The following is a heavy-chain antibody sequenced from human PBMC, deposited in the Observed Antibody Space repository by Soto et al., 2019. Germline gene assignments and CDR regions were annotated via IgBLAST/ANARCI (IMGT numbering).Heavy chain of an antibody. CDR3: AKDLVPAAINWFDP. J-gene: IGHJ5*02. CDR2: ISYDGSNK. Sequence: PGGSLRLSCAASGFTVSNNYMSWVRQAPGKGLEWVAVISYDGSNKYYADSVKGRFTISRDNSKNTLYLQMNSLRAEDTAVYYCAKDLVPAAINWFDPWGQGTLVTVSS. V-gene: IGHV3-30*18. D-gene: IGHD2-2*02. CDR1: GFTVSNNY.